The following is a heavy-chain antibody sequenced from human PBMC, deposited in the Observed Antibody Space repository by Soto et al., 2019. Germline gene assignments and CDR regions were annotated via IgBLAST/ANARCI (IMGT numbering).Heavy chain of an antibody. Sequence: EVQLVESGGGLVQPGGSLRLSCAASGFTFSSYSMNWVRQAPGKGLEWVSYISSSSSTIYYADSVKGRFTISRDNAKNSLYLQMNSLKAEDTAVYYCARSYLVRGVISLDYWGQGTLVTVSS. CDR2: ISSSSSTI. V-gene: IGHV3-48*01. J-gene: IGHJ4*02. D-gene: IGHD3-10*01. CDR3: ARSYLVRGVISLDY. CDR1: GFTFSSYS.